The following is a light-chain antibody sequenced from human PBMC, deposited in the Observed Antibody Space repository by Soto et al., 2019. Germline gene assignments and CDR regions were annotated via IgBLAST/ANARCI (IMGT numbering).Light chain of an antibody. Sequence: DIGMTQSPDSLAVSLGERATIHCKSSQSVFYNPNNYNYLACYQQKPRQPPKGLIYWASTRQYRVPDRFSGSGSGTDFALTISSLQAEDVAVYYGQQYYTTPYTFGQGTKLEIK. CDR2: WAS. CDR1: QSVFYNPNNYNY. V-gene: IGKV4-1*01. J-gene: IGKJ2*01. CDR3: QQYYTTPYT.